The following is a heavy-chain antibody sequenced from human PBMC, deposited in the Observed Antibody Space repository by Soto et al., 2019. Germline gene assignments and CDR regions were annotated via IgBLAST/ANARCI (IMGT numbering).Heavy chain of an antibody. V-gene: IGHV1-24*01. CDR2: FDPEDGET. Sequence: VASXKVSCKVSGYTITELSMHWVRQAPGKGLEWMGGFDPEDGETIYAQKFQGRVTMTEDTSTDTAYMELSSLRSEDTAVYYCASRGTRTPYQFDYWGQGTLVTVSS. CDR3: ASRGTRTPYQFDY. D-gene: IGHD2-2*01. CDR1: GYTITELS. J-gene: IGHJ4*02.